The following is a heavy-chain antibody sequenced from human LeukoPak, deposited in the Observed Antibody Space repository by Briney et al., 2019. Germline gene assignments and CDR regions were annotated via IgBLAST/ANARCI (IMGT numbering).Heavy chain of an antibody. D-gene: IGHD3-10*01. CDR3: ARVHVLLWFGELSYYFDY. V-gene: IGHV3-74*01. CDR1: GFTFSSYW. CDR2: MNIDGSST. J-gene: IGHJ4*02. Sequence: GGSLRLSCAASGFTFSSYWMHWVRQAPGKGRVWVSRMNIDGSSTIYADSVKGRFTISRDNAKNTLYLQMSSLRAEDTAVYYCARVHVLLWFGELSYYFDYWGQGTLVTASS.